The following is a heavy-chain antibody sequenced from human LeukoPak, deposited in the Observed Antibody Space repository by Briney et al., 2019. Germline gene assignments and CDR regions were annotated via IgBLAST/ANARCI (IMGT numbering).Heavy chain of an antibody. CDR2: ISGSGGST. CDR1: GFTFSSYA. D-gene: IGHD2-2*01. V-gene: IGHV3-23*01. CDR3: AKDWGIRYCSSTSCYAGLDY. Sequence: GGSLRLSCAASGFTFSSYAMSWVRQAPGKGLEWVSAISGSGGSTYYADSVKGRFTISRDNSKNTLYLQMNSLRAEDTAVYYCAKDWGIRYCSSTSCYAGLDYWGQGTLVTVSS. J-gene: IGHJ4*02.